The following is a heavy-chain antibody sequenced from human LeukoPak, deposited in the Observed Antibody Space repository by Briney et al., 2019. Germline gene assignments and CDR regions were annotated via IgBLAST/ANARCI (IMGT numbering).Heavy chain of an antibody. D-gene: IGHD7-27*01. J-gene: IGHJ6*02. V-gene: IGHV3-7*04. CDR1: GFTFSSYW. CDR2: IKQDGSET. CDR3: ARSGVPHGTDV. Sequence: PGGSLRLSCAASGFTFSSYWMTWVRQAPEKGLEWVANIKQDGSETYYGGSVKCRFTISRDNAKNSLCLHMNSLRVEDSAVYYCARSGVPHGTDVWGQGTTVTVSS.